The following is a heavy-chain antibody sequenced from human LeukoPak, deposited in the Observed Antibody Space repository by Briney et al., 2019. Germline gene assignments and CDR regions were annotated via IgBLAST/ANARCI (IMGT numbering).Heavy chain of an antibody. Sequence: SETLSLTCAVYGGSFSGYYWSWIRQPPGKGLEWIGEINHSGSTNYNPSLKSRVTISVDTSKNQFSLKLSSVTAADTAVYYCTRTCVSAICYSGRYGMDVWGQGTTVTVSS. CDR3: TRTCVSAICYSGRYGMDV. D-gene: IGHD2-2*02. CDR1: GGSFSGYY. V-gene: IGHV4-34*01. CDR2: INHSGST. J-gene: IGHJ6*02.